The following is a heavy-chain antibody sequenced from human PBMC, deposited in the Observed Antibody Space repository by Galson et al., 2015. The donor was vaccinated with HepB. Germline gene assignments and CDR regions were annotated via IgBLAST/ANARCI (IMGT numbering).Heavy chain of an antibody. CDR3: NRLTGLSGIRAA. CDR1: GFTFSNAW. V-gene: IGHV3-73*01. Sequence: SLRLSCAASGFTFSNAWMSWVRQASGKGLGWVGRIRTKTNNYATAYAASVTGRFTISRDDSKNMAYLQMNSLKTEDAAVYYCNRLTGLSGIRAAWGQGTLITVSS. CDR2: IRTKTNNYAT. J-gene: IGHJ4*02. D-gene: IGHD1-14*01.